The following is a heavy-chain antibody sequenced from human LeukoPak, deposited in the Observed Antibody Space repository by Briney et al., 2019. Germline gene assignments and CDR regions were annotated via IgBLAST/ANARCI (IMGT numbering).Heavy chain of an antibody. Sequence: ASVKVSCTASGYTFTGYYMHWVRQAPGQGLEWMGWIHPNSGGTKYAQRFQGRVTVTRDTSISTVYMELSRLRSDDTAVYYCARWGKYYYDSSGYYYWGQGTLVTVSS. CDR3: ARWGKYYYDSSGYYY. CDR2: IHPNSGGT. D-gene: IGHD3-22*01. CDR1: GYTFTGYY. V-gene: IGHV1-2*02. J-gene: IGHJ4*02.